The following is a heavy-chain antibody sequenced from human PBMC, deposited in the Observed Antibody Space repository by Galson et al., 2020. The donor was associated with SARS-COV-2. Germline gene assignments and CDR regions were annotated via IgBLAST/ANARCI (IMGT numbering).Heavy chain of an antibody. CDR2: INHTGTT. V-gene: IGHV4-4*02. CDR1: GGSISSNNW. J-gene: IGHJ4*02. CDR3: ARDGAGVGAGTGAVSS. D-gene: IGHD6-19*01. Sequence: SETLSLTCVASGGSISSNNWCSWVRQPPGKVLEWTEEINHTGTTNDNPSLESRLIISVDKSKNQFSLRLTSVTAADTAVYYCARDGAGVGAGTGAVSSGGQGTLVTVAS.